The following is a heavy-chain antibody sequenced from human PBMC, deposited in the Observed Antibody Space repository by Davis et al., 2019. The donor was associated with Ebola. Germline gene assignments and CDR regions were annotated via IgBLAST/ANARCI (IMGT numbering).Heavy chain of an antibody. J-gene: IGHJ4*02. CDR2: IWYDGSNK. CDR1: GFTFSSYG. V-gene: IGHV3-33*03. CDR3: AKDRRSGDYQGDFES. Sequence: GESLKISCAASGFTFSSYGMHWVRQAPGKGLEWVAVIWYDGSNKYYADSVKGRFTISRDNSKNTVYLEMESLRAEDTAFYYCAKDRRSGDYQGDFESWGQGTLVTVSS. D-gene: IGHD2-21*01.